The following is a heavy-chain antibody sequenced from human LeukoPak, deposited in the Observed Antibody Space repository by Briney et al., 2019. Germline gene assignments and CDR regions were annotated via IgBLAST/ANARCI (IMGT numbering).Heavy chain of an antibody. V-gene: IGHV1-18*04. D-gene: IGHD2-2*01. CDR3: ARGSSIVVVPAAHDEAFDI. CDR2: ISAYNGNT. CDR1: GYTFTSYG. J-gene: IGHJ3*02. Sequence: VSVKVSCKASGYTFTSYGISWVRQAPGQGLEWMGWISAYNGNTNYAQKLQGRVTMTTDTSTSTAYMELRSLRSDDTAVYYCARGSSIVVVPAAHDEAFDIWGQGTMVTVSS.